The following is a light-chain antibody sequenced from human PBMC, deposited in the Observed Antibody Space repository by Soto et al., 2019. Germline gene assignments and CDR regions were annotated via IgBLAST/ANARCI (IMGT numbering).Light chain of an antibody. V-gene: IGLV2-14*01. CDR3: SSYTSNNTYV. Sequence: QSALTQPASMSGSPGQSSTISCTGTNSDVGGYNYVSWYQQHPGKAPKLMIYEVSNRPSGVSSRFSGSKSGNTASLTISGLHAEDEADYYCSSYTSNNTYVFGTGTKVTVL. J-gene: IGLJ1*01. CDR2: EVS. CDR1: NSDVGGYNY.